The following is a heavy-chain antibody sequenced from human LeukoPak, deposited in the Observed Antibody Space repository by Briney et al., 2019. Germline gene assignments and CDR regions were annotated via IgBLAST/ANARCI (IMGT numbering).Heavy chain of an antibody. CDR1: GGSVSSGSYY. J-gene: IGHJ4*02. CDR2: IYYSGST. CDR3: ARGRVLRFLEWLLPRPFFDY. D-gene: IGHD3-3*01. Sequence: PSETLSLTCTVSGGSVSSGSYYWSWIRQPPGKGLEWIGYIYYSGSTNHNPSLKSRVTISVDTSKNQFSLKLSSVTAADTAVYYCARGRVLRFLEWLLPRPFFDYWGQGTLVTVSS. V-gene: IGHV4-61*01.